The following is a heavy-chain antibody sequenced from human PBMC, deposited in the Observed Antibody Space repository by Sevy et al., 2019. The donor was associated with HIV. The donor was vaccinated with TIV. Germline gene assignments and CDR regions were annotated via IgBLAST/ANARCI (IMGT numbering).Heavy chain of an antibody. V-gene: IGHV1-18*01. CDR2: ISAYNGNT. D-gene: IGHD3-10*01. CDR1: GYTFTSYG. CDR3: ARDRYGSGSYPRSAFDY. Sequence: ASVKVSCKASGYTFTSYGISWVRQAPGQGLEWMGWISAYNGNTNYAQKLQGRDTMTTDTSTSTAYMELRSLRSDDTAVYYGARDRYGSGSYPRSAFDYWGQGTLVTVSS. J-gene: IGHJ4*02.